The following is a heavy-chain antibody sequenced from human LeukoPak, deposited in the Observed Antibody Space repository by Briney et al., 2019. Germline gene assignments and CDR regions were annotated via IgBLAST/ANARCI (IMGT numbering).Heavy chain of an antibody. CDR2: IGWDGDGT. V-gene: IGHV3-43*01. D-gene: IGHD2-15*01. Sequence: PGGSLRLSCAASGYIFDDYTMHWVRQAPGKGLEWVSLIGWDGDGTYYADSVKGRFTISRDNSKNSLYLQMNSLRTEDTALYYCAKGDCRGGSCYSIDYWGQGTLVTVSS. CDR3: AKGDCRGGSCYSIDY. CDR1: GYIFDDYT. J-gene: IGHJ4*02.